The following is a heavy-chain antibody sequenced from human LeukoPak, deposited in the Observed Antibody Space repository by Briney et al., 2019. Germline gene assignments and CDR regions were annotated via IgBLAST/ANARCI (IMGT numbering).Heavy chain of an antibody. D-gene: IGHD6-13*01. V-gene: IGHV4-4*07. CDR2: IYTNGDT. CDR3: ARAAGAAGGQYFDY. J-gene: IGHJ4*02. Sequence: SETLSLTCTVSGGSISGCYWSWIRQPAGQGLEWIGRIYTNGDTKFNPSLKSRVTMSVDTSKNQLSLKLRPVTAADTAVYYCARAAGAAGGQYFDYWGQGTLVTVSS. CDR1: GGSISGCY.